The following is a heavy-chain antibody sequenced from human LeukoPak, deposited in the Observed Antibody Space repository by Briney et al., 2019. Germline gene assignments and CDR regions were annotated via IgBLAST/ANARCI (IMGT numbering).Heavy chain of an antibody. CDR1: GYTFTVYY. Sequence: ASVKVSCKASGYTFTVYYMHWVRQAPGQGLEWMGWINPNSGGTNYAQKFQGRVTMTRGTSISTAYMELSRLRSDDTAVYYCARFYFDFWSGAQGYYYGMDVWGQGTTVTVSS. V-gene: IGHV1-2*02. J-gene: IGHJ6*02. CDR2: INPNSGGT. CDR3: ARFYFDFWSGAQGYYYGMDV. D-gene: IGHD3-3*01.